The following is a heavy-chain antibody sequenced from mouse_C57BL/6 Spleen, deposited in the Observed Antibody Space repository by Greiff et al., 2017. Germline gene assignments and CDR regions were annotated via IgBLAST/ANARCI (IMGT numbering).Heavy chain of an antibody. D-gene: IGHD2-12*01. CDR1: GYTFTDYN. Sequence: VQLQQSGPELVKPGASVKMSCKASGYTFTDYNMNWVKQSHGKSLEWIGYINPNNGGTSYNQKFKGKATLTVNKSSSTAYMELRSLTSEDSAVYYCAEYYTPWSYWGQGTTLTVSS. CDR3: AEYYTPWSY. J-gene: IGHJ2*01. V-gene: IGHV1-22*01. CDR2: INPNNGGT.